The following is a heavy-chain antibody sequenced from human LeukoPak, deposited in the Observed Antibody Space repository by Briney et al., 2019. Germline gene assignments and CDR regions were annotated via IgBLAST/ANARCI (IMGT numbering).Heavy chain of an antibody. CDR3: ARHPLGSNSEWFDP. V-gene: IGHV5-51*01. CDR2: IYPGESDT. CDR1: GYSFTSYW. Sequence: GESLNISCQGSGYSFTSYWIGWVRQMRGKGLEWIGIIYPGESDTRYSPSFHVQVTISADKSISPAYLQWSSLKASDTAMYYCARHPLGSNSEWFDPWGQGTLVTVSS. D-gene: IGHD4-23*01. J-gene: IGHJ5*02.